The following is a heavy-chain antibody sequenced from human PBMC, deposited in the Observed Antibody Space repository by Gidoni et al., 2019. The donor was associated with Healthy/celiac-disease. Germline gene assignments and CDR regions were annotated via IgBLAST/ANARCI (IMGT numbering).Heavy chain of an antibody. CDR1: GGSISRSSYY. D-gene: IGHD2-21*02. CDR2: IYYSGST. Sequence: QLQLQESGPGLVKPSETLSLTCTVSGGSISRSSYYWGWIRQPPGKGLEWIGSIYYSGSTYYNPSLKSRVTISVDTSKNQFSLKLSSVTAADTAVYYCARTCGGDCYWDYYFDYWGQGTLVTVSS. J-gene: IGHJ4*02. V-gene: IGHV4-39*01. CDR3: ARTCGGDCYWDYYFDY.